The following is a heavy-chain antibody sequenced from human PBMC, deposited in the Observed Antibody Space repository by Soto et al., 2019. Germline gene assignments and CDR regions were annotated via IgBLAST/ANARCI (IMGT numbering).Heavy chain of an antibody. CDR3: ARRRKTIFGVVILERGWFDP. J-gene: IGHJ5*02. D-gene: IGHD3-3*01. CDR1: GGSFSGYY. CDR2: INHSGST. Sequence: QVQLQQWGAGLLKPSETLSLTCAVYGGSFSGYYWRWIRQPPGKGLEWIGEINHSGSTKYNPSLKRRVNISVDTSKNQFALKVSSVTAADTAVYYCARRRKTIFGVVILERGWFDPWGQGTLVTVSS. V-gene: IGHV4-34*01.